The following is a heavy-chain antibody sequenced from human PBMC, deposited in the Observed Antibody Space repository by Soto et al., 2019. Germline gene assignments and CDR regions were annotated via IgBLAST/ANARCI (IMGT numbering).Heavy chain of an antibody. CDR1: GGSFSGYY. CDR3: ARGLNGLVSRSRFDP. Sequence: SETLSLTCAVYGGSFSGYYWSWIRQPPGKGLEWIGEINHSGSTNYNPSLKSRVTISVDTSKNQFSLKLSSVTAADTAVYYCARGLNGLVSRSRFDPWGQGTLVTVSS. J-gene: IGHJ5*02. CDR2: INHSGST. D-gene: IGHD2-8*01. V-gene: IGHV4-34*01.